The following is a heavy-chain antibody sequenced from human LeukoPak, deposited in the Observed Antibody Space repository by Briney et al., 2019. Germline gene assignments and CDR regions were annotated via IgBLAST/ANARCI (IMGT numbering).Heavy chain of an antibody. D-gene: IGHD2-2*01. CDR3: ARDPPSTVRECYFDY. J-gene: IGHJ4*02. Sequence: ASVKVSCKASGYTFTSYDINWVRQAPGQGLEWMGWINPNSGGTNYAQKFQGRVTMTRDTSISTAYMELSRLRSDDTAVYYCARDPPSTVRECYFDYWSQGALVTVSS. CDR1: GYTFTSYD. CDR2: INPNSGGT. V-gene: IGHV1-2*02.